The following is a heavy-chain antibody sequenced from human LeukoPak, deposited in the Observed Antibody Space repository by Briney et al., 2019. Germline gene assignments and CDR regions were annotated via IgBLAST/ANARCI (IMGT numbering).Heavy chain of an antibody. CDR3: ARARYQLLYPYYYYGMDV. V-gene: IGHV3-30-3*01. D-gene: IGHD2-2*02. CDR1: GFTFSSYA. CDR2: ISYDGSNK. J-gene: IGHJ6*02. Sequence: GGSLRLSCAASGFTFSSYAMHWVRQAPGKGLEWVAVISYDGSNKYYADSVKGRFTISRDNSKNTLYLQMNSLRAEDTAVYYCARARYQLLYPYYYYGMDVWGQGTTVTVSS.